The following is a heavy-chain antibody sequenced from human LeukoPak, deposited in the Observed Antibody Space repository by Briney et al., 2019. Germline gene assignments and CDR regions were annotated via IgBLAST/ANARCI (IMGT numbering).Heavy chain of an antibody. Sequence: SETLSLTCAVYGGSFSGYYWSWIRQPPGKGLEWIGEINHSGSTNYNPSLKSRDTISVDTSKNQFSLKLSSVTAADTAVYYCARGMGYSYGSVPYYYYYMDVWGKGTTVTVSS. CDR2: INHSGST. D-gene: IGHD5-18*01. V-gene: IGHV4-34*01. CDR3: ARGMGYSYGSVPYYYYYMDV. CDR1: GGSFSGYY. J-gene: IGHJ6*03.